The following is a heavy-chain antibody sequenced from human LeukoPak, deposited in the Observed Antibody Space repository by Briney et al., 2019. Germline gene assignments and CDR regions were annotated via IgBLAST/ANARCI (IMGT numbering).Heavy chain of an antibody. J-gene: IGHJ4*02. V-gene: IGHV3-23*01. D-gene: IGHD6-19*01. Sequence: GGSLRLSCAASGFTFSSYAMSWVRQAPGKGLEWVSAISGGGGSTYYADSVKGRFTISRDNSKNTLYLQMNSLRAEDTAVYYCAKDHGYSSGWYSPNYFDYWGQGTLVTVSS. CDR2: ISGGGGST. CDR1: GFTFSSYA. CDR3: AKDHGYSSGWYSPNYFDY.